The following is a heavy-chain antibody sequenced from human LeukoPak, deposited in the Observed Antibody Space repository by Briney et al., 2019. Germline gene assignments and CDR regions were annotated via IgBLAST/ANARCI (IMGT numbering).Heavy chain of an antibody. CDR2: IKQDGSEK. Sequence: GGSLRLSCAASRFTLSTYWMSWVRQAPGKGLEWVANIKQDGSEKYYVDSVKGRFTISRDNAKNSLYLQMNSLRAEDTAVYYCAREVGATNYFDYWGQGTLVTVSS. CDR1: RFTLSTYW. CDR3: AREVGATNYFDY. D-gene: IGHD1-26*01. J-gene: IGHJ4*02. V-gene: IGHV3-7*03.